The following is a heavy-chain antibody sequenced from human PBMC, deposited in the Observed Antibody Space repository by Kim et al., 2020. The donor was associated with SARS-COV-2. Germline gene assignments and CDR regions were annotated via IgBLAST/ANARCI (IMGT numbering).Heavy chain of an antibody. Sequence: SETLSLTCTVSGGSISSNSYYWGWIRQPPGKGLEWIGNIYYSGSTFYNPSLKSRVTISVDTSKNQFSLKLSSVTAADTAVYYCARRGSGWDWYFDLWGRGTLATVSS. D-gene: IGHD6-19*01. V-gene: IGHV4-39*01. J-gene: IGHJ2*01. CDR1: GGSISSNSYY. CDR2: IYYSGST. CDR3: ARRGSGWDWYFDL.